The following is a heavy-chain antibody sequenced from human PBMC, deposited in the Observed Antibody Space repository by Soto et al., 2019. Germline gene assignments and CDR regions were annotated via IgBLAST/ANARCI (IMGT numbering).Heavy chain of an antibody. CDR2: IYWDDDK. Sequence: CGPTLVNPTQTLTLTCTFSGFSLSTSGVGVGWIRQPPGKALEWLAVIYWDDDKRYSPSLKSRLTITKDTPKNQVVLTVTNMDPVDTATYYCAYSGAGVWGNGYGCFDHWGQGTLVTVSS. V-gene: IGHV2-5*02. D-gene: IGHD5-18*01. CDR1: GFSLSTSGVG. J-gene: IGHJ4*02. CDR3: AYSGAGVWGNGYGCFDH.